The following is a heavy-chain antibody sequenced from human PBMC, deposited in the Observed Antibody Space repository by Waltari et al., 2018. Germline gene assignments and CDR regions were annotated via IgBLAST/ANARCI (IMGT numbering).Heavy chain of an antibody. CDR1: GFQFSDYD. V-gene: IGHV3-30-3*01. Sequence: QVHLVESGGGVVQPGRSLKLSCAVSGFQFSDYDMHWVRLIPDQGLEWVAVVSYNGGNQYYSDSVRGRFSTSRDNSKNTAFLQMSSLRSNDTAVYYCARVLRHATGWYWVFDHWGQGTLVTVSS. CDR2: VSYNGGNQ. J-gene: IGHJ4*02. CDR3: ARVLRHATGWYWVFDH. D-gene: IGHD6-19*01.